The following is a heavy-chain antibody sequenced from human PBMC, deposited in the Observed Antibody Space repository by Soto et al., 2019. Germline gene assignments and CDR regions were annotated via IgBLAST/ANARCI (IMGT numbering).Heavy chain of an antibody. CDR1: GYTFTSYY. CDR3: ARPPGTTGTKPSSREYYDSSGYYPFDY. Sequence: ASVKVSCNASGYTFTSYYMHWLRQARGQGLEWMGIINPSGGSTSYAQKFQGRVTMTRDTSTSTVYMELSSLRSEDTALYYYARPPGTTGTKPSSREYYDSSGYYPFDYWGQGTLVTVSS. V-gene: IGHV1-46*03. J-gene: IGHJ4*02. CDR2: INPSGGST. D-gene: IGHD3-22*01.